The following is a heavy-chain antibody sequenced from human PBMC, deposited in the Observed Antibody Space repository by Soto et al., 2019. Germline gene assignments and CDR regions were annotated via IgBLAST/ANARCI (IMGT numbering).Heavy chain of an antibody. Sequence: GGSLRHSCAASGFTFSSYDMHWVRQATGKGLEWVSAIGTAGDTYYPGSVKGRFTISRENAKNSLYLQMNSLRAEDTAVYYCAREDMVATLGYWGQGTLVTVSS. V-gene: IGHV3-13*01. CDR3: AREDMVATLGY. D-gene: IGHD5-12*01. J-gene: IGHJ4*02. CDR1: GFTFSSYD. CDR2: IGTAGDT.